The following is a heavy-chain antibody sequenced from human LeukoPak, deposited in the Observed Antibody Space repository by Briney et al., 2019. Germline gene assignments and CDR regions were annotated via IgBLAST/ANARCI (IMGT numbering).Heavy chain of an antibody. J-gene: IGHJ2*01. V-gene: IGHV7-4-1*02. Sequence: GASVKVSCKASGYTFTSYAMNWVRQAPGQGLEWMGWINTNTGNPTYAQGFTGRFVFSLDTSVSTAYLQISSLKAEDTAVYYCARDSAQVTVTPVYFDLWGRGTLVTVSS. CDR3: ARDSAQVTVTPVYFDL. CDR1: GYTFTSYA. CDR2: INTNTGNP. D-gene: IGHD4-17*01.